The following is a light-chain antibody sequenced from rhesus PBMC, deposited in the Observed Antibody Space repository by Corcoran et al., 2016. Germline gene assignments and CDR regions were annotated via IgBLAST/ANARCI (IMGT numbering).Light chain of an antibody. CDR2: KAS. V-gene: IGKV1-22*01. Sequence: DIQMTQSPSSLSASVGDTVTITCRASQSVSSWLAWYQQKQGKAPKLLIYKASNLQSGVPARFSGSGSGTEFTLTISSLQSEDFATYYCQQHNSSPYSFGQGTKVEI. CDR1: QSVSSW. CDR3: QQHNSSPYS. J-gene: IGKJ2*01.